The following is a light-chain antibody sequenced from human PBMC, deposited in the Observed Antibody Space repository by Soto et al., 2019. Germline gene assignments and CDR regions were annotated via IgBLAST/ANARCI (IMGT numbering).Light chain of an antibody. CDR1: QIINKW. CDR2: AAS. V-gene: IGKV1-12*02. Sequence: DTQMTQSPSSVSASVGDRVTITCRASQIINKWLAWYQQKPGKAPTLLIYAASTLQSGVPSRFSGSGSVSEFTLTISSLQPEDFATYYCQPANSFPFTFGPGTKVDIK. CDR3: QPANSFPFT. J-gene: IGKJ3*01.